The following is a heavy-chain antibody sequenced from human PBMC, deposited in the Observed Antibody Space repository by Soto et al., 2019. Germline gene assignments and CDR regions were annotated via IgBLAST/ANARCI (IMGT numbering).Heavy chain of an antibody. CDR2: ISSSSSTI. D-gene: IGHD3-10*01. CDR3: ARALYYYGSGSYYYYYDMDV. V-gene: IGHV3-48*02. CDR1: GFTFSSYS. Sequence: GGSLRLSCAASGFTFSSYSMNWVRQAPGKGLAWVSYISSSSSTIYYADSGKGRCTISIDNAKNSLYRQMNSLRDVDTAVFYCARALYYYGSGSYYYYYDMDVWGKGTTVTVSS. J-gene: IGHJ6*03.